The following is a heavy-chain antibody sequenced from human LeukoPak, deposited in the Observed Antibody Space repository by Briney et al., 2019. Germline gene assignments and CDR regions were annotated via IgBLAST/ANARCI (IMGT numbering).Heavy chain of an antibody. CDR2: ISTDGTVT. CDR1: GLTLSPYW. J-gene: IGHJ4*02. CDR3: VRDSNLSFDY. V-gene: IGHV3-74*01. Sequence: PGGSLRLSCEASGLTLSPYWMHWVRQAPGKGLEWVSHISTDGTVTTYADSVKGRFTISRDNAKSTLSLQMNSLRAEDTAVYYCVRDSNLSFDYWGQGSLVTVSS. D-gene: IGHD2/OR15-2a*01.